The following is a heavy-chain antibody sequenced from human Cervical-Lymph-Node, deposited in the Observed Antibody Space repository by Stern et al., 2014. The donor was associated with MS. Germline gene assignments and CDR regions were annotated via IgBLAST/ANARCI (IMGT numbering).Heavy chain of an antibody. CDR1: GGAIRRNNW. J-gene: IGHJ6*02. CDR3: ARSRADMGLAGDFYFYCMDV. D-gene: IGHD3-10*01. V-gene: IGHV4-4*02. Sequence: QVQLQESDPGLVKPSGTLSLTCAVSGGAIRRNNWWTWVRQPPGKGLEWIGEISHSRGTATTPALKLRFTISVDNSRSNFSLYLISVTSADTAVYYCARSRADMGLAGDFYFYCMDVWGQGTSVTVSS. CDR2: ISHSRGT.